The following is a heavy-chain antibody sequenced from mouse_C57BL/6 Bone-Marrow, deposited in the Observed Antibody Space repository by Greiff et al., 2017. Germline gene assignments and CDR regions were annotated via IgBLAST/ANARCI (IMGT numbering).Heavy chain of an antibody. CDR3: ARGLLNAMDY. CDR1: GFSLTSYA. D-gene: IGHD2-3*01. V-gene: IGHV2-9-1*01. CDR2: IWTGGGT. J-gene: IGHJ4*01. Sequence: VKLMESGPGLVAPSQRLSITCTVSGFSLTSYALSWVRQPPGKGLEWLGVIWTGGGTNYNSALKSRLSISKDNSKSQVFLKMNSLQTDDTARYYCARGLLNAMDYWGQGTSVTVSS.